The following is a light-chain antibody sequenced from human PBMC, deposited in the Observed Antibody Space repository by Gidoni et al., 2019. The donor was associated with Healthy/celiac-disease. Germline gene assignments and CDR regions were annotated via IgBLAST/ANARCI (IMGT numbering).Light chain of an antibody. Sequence: DIQLTQSPSFLSASVGDRVTITCWASQVISSYLAWYQQKPGKAPKLLIYAASTLQSGVPSRFSGSGSGTEFTLTISSLQPEDFAAYYCQQLNSYPVTFGQGTRLEIK. CDR3: QQLNSYPVT. J-gene: IGKJ5*01. V-gene: IGKV1-9*01. CDR2: AAS. CDR1: QVISSY.